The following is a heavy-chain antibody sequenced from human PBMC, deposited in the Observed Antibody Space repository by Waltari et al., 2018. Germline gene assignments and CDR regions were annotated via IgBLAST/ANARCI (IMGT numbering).Heavy chain of an antibody. J-gene: IGHJ4*02. D-gene: IGHD6-19*01. Sequence: QVQLQESGPGLVKPPETLSLTCTVSGGSISSYYWSWIRQSAGKGLALIVRIYSSRSTNYNPALKSRVTMSVDTSKNQFSLRLSSVTAADTAVYYCARDKHGRRSSGWYRVFDYWGQGTLVTVSS. V-gene: IGHV4-4*07. CDR1: GGSISSYY. CDR2: IYSSRST. CDR3: ARDKHGRRSSGWYRVFDY.